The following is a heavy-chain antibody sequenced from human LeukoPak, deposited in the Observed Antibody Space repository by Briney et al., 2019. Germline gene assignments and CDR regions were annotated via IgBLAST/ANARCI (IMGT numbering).Heavy chain of an antibody. D-gene: IGHD3-22*01. V-gene: IGHV4-34*01. Sequence: SETLSLTCAVYGGSFSGYYWSWIRQPPGKGLEWIGSIYYSGSTYYNPSLKSRVTISVDTSKNQFSLKLSSVTAADTAVYYCARHVRYDSSGYWYYFDYWGQGTLVTVSS. CDR2: IYYSGST. J-gene: IGHJ4*02. CDR1: GGSFSGYY. CDR3: ARHVRYDSSGYWYYFDY.